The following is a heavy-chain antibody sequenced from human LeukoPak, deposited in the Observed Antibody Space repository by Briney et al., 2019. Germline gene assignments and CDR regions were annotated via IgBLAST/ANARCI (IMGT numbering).Heavy chain of an antibody. D-gene: IGHD2-15*01. V-gene: IGHV3-9*01. CDR3: ATIAAHSDGNY. J-gene: IGHJ4*02. CDR1: GFTFDDYA. Sequence: PGGSLRLSCAASGFTFDDYAMHWVRQAPGKGLEWVSGISWNSGSIGYADSVKGRFTISRDNAKNSLYLQMNSLRAEDTALYYCATIAAHSDGNYWGQGTLVTVSS. CDR2: ISWNSGSI.